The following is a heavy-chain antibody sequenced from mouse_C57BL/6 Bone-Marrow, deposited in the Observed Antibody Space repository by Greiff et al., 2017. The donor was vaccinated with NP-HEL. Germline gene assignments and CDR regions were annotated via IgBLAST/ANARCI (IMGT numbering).Heavy chain of an antibody. J-gene: IGHJ4*01. Sequence: VQLQQSGAELVRPGASVKLSCTASGFNIKDYYMHWVKQRPEQGLEWIGRIDPEDGDTEYAPKFQGKATMTADTSSNTAYLQLCSLTSEDTAVYYCTKDDGYYYYYAMDYWGQGTSVTVSS. CDR3: TKDDGYYYYYAMDY. CDR2: IDPEDGDT. D-gene: IGHD2-3*01. CDR1: GFNIKDYY. V-gene: IGHV14-1*01.